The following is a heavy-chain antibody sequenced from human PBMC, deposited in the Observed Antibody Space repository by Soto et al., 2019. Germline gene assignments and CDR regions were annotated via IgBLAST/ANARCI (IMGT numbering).Heavy chain of an antibody. CDR1: GFSLNDARVG. J-gene: IGHJ4*02. D-gene: IGHD3-16*02. CDR3: ARIQDYVWGSYPYDV. CDR2: IFSNDEK. Sequence: QVALKESGPVLVKPTEPLTLTCTVSGFSLNDARVGVSWIRQPPGRALEWLAHIFSNDEKSYSTSLYNRLTISKDTSKSQVVLTMTNMGPVDTATYFCARIQDYVWGSYPYDVWGQGSLVTVSS. V-gene: IGHV2-26*01.